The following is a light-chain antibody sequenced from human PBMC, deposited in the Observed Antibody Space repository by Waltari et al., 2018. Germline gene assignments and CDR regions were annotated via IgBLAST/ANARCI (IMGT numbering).Light chain of an antibody. Sequence: DILMTQTPLSLSVTLGEPAFIYCRSSQNLRNLNGNNFLNWYLQRPGKSPRLLIYYGSNRDCGVPDRFTGTASGTDFTLTISRVEAEDVGIYYCMQYQRTPHSFGQGTKVEIK. J-gene: IGKJ2*03. CDR2: YGS. CDR3: MQYQRTPHS. V-gene: IGKV2-28*01. CDR1: QNLRNLNGNNF.